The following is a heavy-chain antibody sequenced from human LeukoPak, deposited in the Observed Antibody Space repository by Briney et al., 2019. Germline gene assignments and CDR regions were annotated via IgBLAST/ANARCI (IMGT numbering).Heavy chain of an antibody. V-gene: IGHV4-4*07. D-gene: IGHD6-19*01. CDR3: ASGSDSIGYSGGGILDY. J-gene: IGHJ4*02. CDR1: GGSLITYY. Sequence: SETLSLTCTVSGGSLITYYWNWIRQPAGEGLEWIGRVYTNGGTNYNPSLKSRLTVSVDTSKNQFSLSLSSVTAADTAVYFCASGSDSIGYSGGGILDYWGQGILVTVSS. CDR2: VYTNGGT.